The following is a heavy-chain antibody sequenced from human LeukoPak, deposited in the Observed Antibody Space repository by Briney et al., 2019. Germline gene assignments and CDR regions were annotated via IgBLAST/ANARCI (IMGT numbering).Heavy chain of an antibody. CDR2: IRRDGRDE. V-gene: IGHV3-30*02. CDR1: GFTVTRNY. J-gene: IGHJ4*02. Sequence: GGSLRLSCTASGFTVTRNYMSWVRQAPGKELEWVAFIRRDGRDEDYAASVKGRFTVSRDNSRNTLYLQMNGLRPEDTALYYCAKDRDGGNFFFDYWGQGTLVTVSS. CDR3: AKDRDGGNFFFDY. D-gene: IGHD4-23*01.